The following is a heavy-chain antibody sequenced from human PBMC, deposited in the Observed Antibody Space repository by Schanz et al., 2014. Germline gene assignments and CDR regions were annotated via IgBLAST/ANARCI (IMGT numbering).Heavy chain of an antibody. CDR2: IYYSGST. J-gene: IGHJ4*02. Sequence: QVQLQESGPGLVKPSETLSLTCPVSSASIRTYYWSWIRQPPGKGLEWIGYIYYSGSTTYNPSLKSRVTISVDTSKKQFSLNLSSVTAADTAVYYCARGRVVPAAPEFDYWGQGILVTVSS. CDR1: SASIRTYY. CDR3: ARGRVVPAAPEFDY. V-gene: IGHV4-59*01. D-gene: IGHD2-2*01.